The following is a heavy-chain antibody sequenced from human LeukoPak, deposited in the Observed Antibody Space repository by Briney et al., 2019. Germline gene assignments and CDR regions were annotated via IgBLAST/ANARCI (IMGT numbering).Heavy chain of an antibody. V-gene: IGHV4-34*01. J-gene: IGHJ4*02. CDR1: GGSFSGYY. D-gene: IGHD3-22*01. CDR2: INHSGST. Sequence: PSETLSLTCAVYGGSFSGYYWSWIRQPPGKGLEWIGEINHSGSTNYNPSLKSRVTISVDTSKNQFSLKLSSVTAADTAVYYCAGYYYDSSGYYYGFIYWGQGTLVTVSS. CDR3: AGYYYDSSGYYYGFIY.